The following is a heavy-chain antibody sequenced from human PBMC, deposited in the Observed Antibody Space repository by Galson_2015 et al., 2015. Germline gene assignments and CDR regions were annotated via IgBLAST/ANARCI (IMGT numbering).Heavy chain of an antibody. V-gene: IGHV6-1*01. CDR2: TYYRSKRYN. CDR3: ARAWVVVVVAAIDYYFGMDV. J-gene: IGHJ6*02. D-gene: IGHD2-15*01. CDR1: GDSVSSNSAA. Sequence: CAISGDSVSSNSAAWNWIRQSPSRGLEWLGRTYYRSKRYNDYAVSVKSRITINPDTSKNQFSLQLNSVTPEDTAVYYCARAWVVVVVAAIDYYFGMDVWGQGTTVTVSS.